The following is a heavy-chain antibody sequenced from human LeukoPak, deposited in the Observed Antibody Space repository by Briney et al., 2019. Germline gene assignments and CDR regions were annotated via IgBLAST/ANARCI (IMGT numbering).Heavy chain of an antibody. CDR3: ARSPIGLGFFDY. CDR2: ITPNSDGT. CDR1: GYTVTGYY. D-gene: IGHD7-27*01. V-gene: IGHV1-2*02. J-gene: IGHJ4*02. Sequence: ASVKVSCKTSGYTVTGYYIHWVRQAPGQGLEWMGWITPNSDGTDYAQKFQGRVTMTRDTSITTAYMELSSLRSDDTAVYYCARSPIGLGFFDYWGQGTLATVSS.